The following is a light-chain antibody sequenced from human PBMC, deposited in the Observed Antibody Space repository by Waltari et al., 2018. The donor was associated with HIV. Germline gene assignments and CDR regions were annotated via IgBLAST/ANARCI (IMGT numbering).Light chain of an antibody. CDR3: QSFDNSLNRYV. V-gene: IGLV1-40*01. CDR1: SSNIGANFH. Sequence: QSVLTQPPSLSGAPGRRVTISCTGSSSNIGANFHVHWYQVLPGTASKLLIFGNPHRPSGVPDRFSGCKSGTAAALAITGLQPEDEAEYFCQSFDNSLNRYVFGTGTTVIVL. J-gene: IGLJ1*01. CDR2: GNP.